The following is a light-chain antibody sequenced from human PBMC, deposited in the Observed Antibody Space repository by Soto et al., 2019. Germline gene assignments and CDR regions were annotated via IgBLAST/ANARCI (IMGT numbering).Light chain of an antibody. J-gene: IGLJ2*01. CDR1: SGHSNYA. V-gene: IGLV4-69*01. CDR2: LNSDGSH. CDR3: QTWGSGIVV. Sequence: QLVLTQSPSASASLGASVKLTCTLSSGHSNYAIAWHQQQSEKGPRYLMKLNSDGSHSKGDGIPDRFSGSSSGAERYLTISSLQSEDEADYYCQTWGSGIVVFGGGTKRPVL.